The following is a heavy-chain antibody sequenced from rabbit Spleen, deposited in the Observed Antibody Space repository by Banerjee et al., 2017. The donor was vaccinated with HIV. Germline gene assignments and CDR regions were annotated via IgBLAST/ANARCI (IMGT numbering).Heavy chain of an antibody. J-gene: IGHJ6*01. CDR2: IASGSVGST. CDR1: RFSFSSVYY. Sequence: QSLEESGGDLVKPGASLTLTCTASRFSFSSVYYMCWVRQAPGKGLEWIACIASGSVGSTYYATWAKGRFTISKTSSTTVTLQMTGLTAADTATYFCARDSGSSFSSYGMDLWGPGTLVTVS. CDR3: ARDSGSSFSSYGMDL. D-gene: IGHD8-1*01. V-gene: IGHV1S40*01.